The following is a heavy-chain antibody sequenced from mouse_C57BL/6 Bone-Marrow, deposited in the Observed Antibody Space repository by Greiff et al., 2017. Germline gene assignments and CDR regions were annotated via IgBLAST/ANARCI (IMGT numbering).Heavy chain of an antibody. CDR3: TGVLLGFDY. CDR1: GFTFSSYA. D-gene: IGHD4-1*01. V-gene: IGHV5-9-1*02. Sequence: EVKLEESGEGLVKPGGSLKLSCAASGFTFSSYAMSWVRQTPEKRLEWVAYISSGGDYIYYADTVKGRFTISRDNARNTLYLQMSSLKSEDTAMYYCTGVLLGFDYWGQGTTLTVSS. CDR2: ISSGGDYI. J-gene: IGHJ2*01.